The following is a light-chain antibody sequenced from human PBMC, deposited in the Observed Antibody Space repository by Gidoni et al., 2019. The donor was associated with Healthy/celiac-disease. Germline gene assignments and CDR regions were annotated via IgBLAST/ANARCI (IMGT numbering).Light chain of an antibody. V-gene: IGKV1-39*01. J-gene: IGKJ1*01. CDR3: QQSYSTWT. Sequence: DIQMTQSPSSLSASVGDRVTITCRASQSISSYVNWYKQKPGKAPKLLIYAASSLQSGVPSSFSGSGSGTDFTITISSMKPEDFATYYCQQSYSTWTFGQGTKVEIK. CDR2: AAS. CDR1: QSISSY.